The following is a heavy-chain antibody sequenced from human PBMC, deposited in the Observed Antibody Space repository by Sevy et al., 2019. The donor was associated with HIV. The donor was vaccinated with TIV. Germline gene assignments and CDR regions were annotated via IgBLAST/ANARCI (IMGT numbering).Heavy chain of an antibody. V-gene: IGHV3-9*01. J-gene: IGHJ3*02. CDR1: GFTFDDYA. CDR2: ISWNGGSI. CDR3: AKSRIPAAFHDDFDI. D-gene: IGHD2-2*01. Sequence: GGSLRLSCAASGFTFDDYAMHWVRQAPGKGLEWVSGISWNGGSIGYADSVKGRFTISRDNAKNSLYLQMNSLRDEDTALYYCAKSRIPAAFHDDFDIWGQGTMVTVSS.